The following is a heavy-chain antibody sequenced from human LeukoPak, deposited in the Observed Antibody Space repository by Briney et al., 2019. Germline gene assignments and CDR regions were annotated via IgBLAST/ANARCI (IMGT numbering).Heavy chain of an antibody. Sequence: PSETLSLTCAVYGGSFSGYYWSWIRQPPGKGLEWMGEINHSRSTNYNPSLKSRVTISVDTSKNQFSLKLSSVTAADTAVYYCARGRMVRGVKRTNDYWGQGTLVTVSS. CDR3: ARGRMVRGVKRTNDY. V-gene: IGHV4-34*01. D-gene: IGHD3-10*01. J-gene: IGHJ4*02. CDR1: GGSFSGYY. CDR2: INHSRST.